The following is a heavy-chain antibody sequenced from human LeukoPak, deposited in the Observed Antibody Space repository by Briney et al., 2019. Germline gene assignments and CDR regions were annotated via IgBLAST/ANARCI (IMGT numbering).Heavy chain of an antibody. D-gene: IGHD4-17*01. CDR1: GFTFSSYS. J-gene: IGHJ4*02. Sequence: GGSLRLSCAASGFTFSSYSMNWVRQAPPKGLEWVSSISSSSSYIYYADSVKGRFTISRDNAKNTLYLQMNSLRAEDTAVYYCASTRGATVTNYWGQGTLVTVSS. CDR2: ISSSSSYI. V-gene: IGHV3-21*01. CDR3: ASTRGATVTNY.